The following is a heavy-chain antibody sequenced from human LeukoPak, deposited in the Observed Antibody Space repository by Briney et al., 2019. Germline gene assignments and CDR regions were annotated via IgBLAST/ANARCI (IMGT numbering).Heavy chain of an antibody. V-gene: IGHV1-18*01. D-gene: IGHD6-13*01. Sequence: ASVKVSCKASGYTFTSYGISWVRQAPGQGLEWMGWISAYNGNTNYAQKLQGRVTVTTDTSTSTAYMELRSLRSDDTAVYYCATSPYSSSWSDPWGQGTLVTVSS. J-gene: IGHJ5*02. CDR3: ATSPYSSSWSDP. CDR2: ISAYNGNT. CDR1: GYTFTSYG.